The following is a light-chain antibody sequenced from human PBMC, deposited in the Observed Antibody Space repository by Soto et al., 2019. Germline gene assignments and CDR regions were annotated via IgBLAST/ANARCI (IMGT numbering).Light chain of an antibody. CDR2: DAS. Sequence: DIQMTQSPSTLSASVGDRVTXXXXXSQSISSWLAWYQQKPGKAPKLLIYDASSLESGVPSRFSGSGSGTEFTLAISSLQPDDFATYYCQQYETFSPWTFGQGTKVDIK. CDR3: QQYETFSPWT. CDR1: QSISSW. V-gene: IGKV1-5*01. J-gene: IGKJ1*01.